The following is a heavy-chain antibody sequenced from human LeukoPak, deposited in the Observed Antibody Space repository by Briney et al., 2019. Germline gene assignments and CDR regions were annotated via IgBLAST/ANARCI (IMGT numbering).Heavy chain of an antibody. Sequence: ASVTVSCKASGYTFTGYHMHWVRQAPGQGLEGMGWINPNSGGTNYAQKFQGRVTMTRDTSISTAYMELSRLRSDDTAVYYCAREYSSSSPIDYWGQGTLVTVSS. CDR1: GYTFTGYH. V-gene: IGHV1-2*02. CDR2: INPNSGGT. D-gene: IGHD6-13*01. CDR3: AREYSSSSPIDY. J-gene: IGHJ4*02.